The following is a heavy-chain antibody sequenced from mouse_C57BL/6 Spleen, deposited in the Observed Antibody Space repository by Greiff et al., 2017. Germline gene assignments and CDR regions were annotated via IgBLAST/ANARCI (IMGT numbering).Heavy chain of an antibody. J-gene: IGHJ2*01. Sequence: EVQLQQSGPELVKPGASVKIPCKASGYTFPDYNMDWVKQSHGKSLEWIGDINPKNGGTSYNQKFKGKATWTVDKSSSTAYMELRSLTSEDTAVYYCASSLKYYGTLDYWGQGTTLTVSS. CDR3: ASSLKYYGTLDY. V-gene: IGHV1-18*01. CDR2: INPKNGGT. D-gene: IGHD1-1*01. CDR1: GYTFPDYN.